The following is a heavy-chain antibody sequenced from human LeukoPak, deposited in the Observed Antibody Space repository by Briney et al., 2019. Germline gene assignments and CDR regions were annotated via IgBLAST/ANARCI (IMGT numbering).Heavy chain of an antibody. V-gene: IGHV1-2*06. CDR2: INPNSGGT. CDR1: GYTFTGYY. CDR3: ARGLYSSGREVDP. J-gene: IGHJ5*02. D-gene: IGHD6-19*01. Sequence: ASVKVSCKASGYTFTGYYMHWVRQAPGQGLEWMGRINPNSGGTNYAQKFQGRVTMTRDTSISTAYMELSRLRSDDTAVYYCARGLYSSGREVDPWGQGTLVTVSS.